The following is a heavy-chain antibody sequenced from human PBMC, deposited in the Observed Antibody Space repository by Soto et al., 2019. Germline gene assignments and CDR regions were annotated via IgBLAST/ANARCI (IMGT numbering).Heavy chain of an antibody. CDR3: ARESEDLTSNFDY. CDR2: ISSTTNYI. V-gene: IGHV3-21*06. J-gene: IGHJ4*02. CDR1: GFTFTRYS. Sequence: AGGSLRLSCAAPGFTFTRYSMNWVRQAPGKGLEWVSSISSTTNYIYYGDSMKGRFTISRDNGKNSLYLEIHSLRAEDTAVYYCARESEDLTSNFDYWGQGTLVTVS.